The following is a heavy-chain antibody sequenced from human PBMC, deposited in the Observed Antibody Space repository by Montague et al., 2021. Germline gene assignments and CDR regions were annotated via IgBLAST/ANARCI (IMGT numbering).Heavy chain of an antibody. J-gene: IGHJ4*02. CDR2: VYPGDSDT. D-gene: IGHD1-26*01. Sequence: KVSCKGSGYSFTNYWIGWVRQMPGKGLERMGIVYPGDSDTRYSPSFQGQVTISADKSISTAYLQWSSLKASDTAMYYCARLSGSGTNHFDYWGQGTLVTVSS. CDR3: ARLSGSGTNHFDY. V-gene: IGHV5-51*01. CDR1: GYSFTNYW.